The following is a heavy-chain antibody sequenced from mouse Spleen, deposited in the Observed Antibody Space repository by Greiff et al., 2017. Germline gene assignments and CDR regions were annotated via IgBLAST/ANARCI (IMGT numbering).Heavy chain of an antibody. CDR1: GFNIKDDY. J-gene: IGHJ2*01. D-gene: IGHD1-1*01. V-gene: IGHV14-3*01. CDR2: IDPANGNT. Sequence: VQLQQSGAELVRPGASVKLSCTASGFNIKDDYMHWVKQRPEQGLVWIGRIDPANGNTKYAPKFQGKATITADTSSNTAYLQLSSLTSEDTAIYYCARDDYYYDGSYWGQGTTLTVSS. CDR3: ARDDYYYDGSY.